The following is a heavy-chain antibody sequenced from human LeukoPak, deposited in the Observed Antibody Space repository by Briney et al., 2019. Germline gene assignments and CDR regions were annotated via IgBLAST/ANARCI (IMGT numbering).Heavy chain of an antibody. CDR3: ASGYYDFWSGYSHSYYFDY. Sequence: GGPLRLSCAASGFTFSSYWMSWVRQAPGKGLEWVANIKHDGSEKYYVDSVKGRFTISRDNAKNSLYLQMNSLRAEDTAVYYCASGYYDFWSGYSHSYYFDYWGQGTLVTVSS. CDR2: IKHDGSEK. J-gene: IGHJ4*02. CDR1: GFTFSSYW. D-gene: IGHD3-3*01. V-gene: IGHV3-7*01.